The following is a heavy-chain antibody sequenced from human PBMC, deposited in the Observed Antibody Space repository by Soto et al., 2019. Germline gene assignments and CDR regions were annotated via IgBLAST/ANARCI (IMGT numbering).Heavy chain of an antibody. CDR3: ARVFDSLPVSGYYPY. CDR2: IIPIFGTA. D-gene: IGHD3-22*01. CDR1: GGTFSSYA. V-gene: IGHV1-69*06. Sequence: SVKVSCKASGGTFSSYAISWVRQAPGQGLEWMGGIIPIFGTANYAQKFQGRVTITADKSTSTAYMELSSLRSEDTAIYYCARVFDSLPVSGYYPYWGQGTLVTVSS. J-gene: IGHJ4*02.